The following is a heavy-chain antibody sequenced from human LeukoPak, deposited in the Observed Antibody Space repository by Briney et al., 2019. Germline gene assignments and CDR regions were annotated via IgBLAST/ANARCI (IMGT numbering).Heavy chain of an antibody. Sequence: PGGSLRLSCAASGFTFSSYAMSWVRQAPAKGLEWLSGIGVSGATTYYADSVKGRFTITRDNSKNTLYLQMNSLRAEDTAVYYCAKEVLRREFDYWGQGTLVTVSS. J-gene: IGHJ4*02. CDR2: IGVSGATT. D-gene: IGHD1-26*01. V-gene: IGHV3-23*01. CDR3: AKEVLRREFDY. CDR1: GFTFSSYA.